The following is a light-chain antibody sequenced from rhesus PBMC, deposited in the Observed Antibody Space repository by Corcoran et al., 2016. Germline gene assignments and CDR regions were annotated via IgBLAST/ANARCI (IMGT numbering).Light chain of an antibody. J-gene: IGKJ3*01. Sequence: EIVMTQSPATLSLSPGETATISCRPTKSVSSKLAWYQQQPGQAPSLLIYGSSSRATGIPDGLSGSGSGTYFTLTISSLEPEDFAVYYCQKTSNLSPVTFGPGTKLDIQ. V-gene: IGKV3-31*02. CDR2: GSS. CDR1: KSVSSK. CDR3: QKTSNLSPVT.